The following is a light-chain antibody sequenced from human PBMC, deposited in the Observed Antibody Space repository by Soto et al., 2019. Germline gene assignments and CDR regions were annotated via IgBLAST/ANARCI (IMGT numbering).Light chain of an antibody. V-gene: IGKV3-15*01. CDR1: QTISSN. CDR2: GAS. J-gene: IGKJ5*01. CDR3: QQYHNWPIT. Sequence: EIVMTQSPATLSVSPGERATLSCRASQTISSNLAWYQQKPGQAPRLLIYGASTRATGISARFSGSGSGTEFTLTISSLQSEDFAVYYCQQYHNWPITFGQGTRLEIK.